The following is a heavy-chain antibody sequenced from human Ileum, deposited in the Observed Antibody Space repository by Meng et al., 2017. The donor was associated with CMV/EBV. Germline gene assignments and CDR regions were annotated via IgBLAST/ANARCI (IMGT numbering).Heavy chain of an antibody. CDR1: GFTFSSYG. J-gene: IGHJ3*02. V-gene: IGHV3-33*06. D-gene: IGHD5-18*01. CDR3: AKDLSSLNTAFGAFDI. CDR2: IWYDGSNK. Sequence: GESLKISCAASGFTFSSYGMHWVRQAPGKGLEWVAVIWYDGSNKYYADSVKGRFTISRDNSKNTLYLQMNSLRAEDTAVYYCAKDLSSLNTAFGAFDIWGQGTMVTVSS.